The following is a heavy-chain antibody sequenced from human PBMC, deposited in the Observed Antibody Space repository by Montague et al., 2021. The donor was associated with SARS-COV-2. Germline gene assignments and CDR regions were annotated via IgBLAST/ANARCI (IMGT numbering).Heavy chain of an antibody. CDR2: INSDGSST. V-gene: IGHV3-74*01. Sequence: SLRLSCTASGFTFSSYWMHWVRQAPGKGLVWVSRINSDGSSTSYADSVKGRFTISRDNAKNTLYLQMNSLRAADTAVYYCARGGGYSYGALDYWGQGTLVTVSS. CDR1: GFTFSSYW. CDR3: ARGGGYSYGALDY. D-gene: IGHD5-18*01. J-gene: IGHJ4*02.